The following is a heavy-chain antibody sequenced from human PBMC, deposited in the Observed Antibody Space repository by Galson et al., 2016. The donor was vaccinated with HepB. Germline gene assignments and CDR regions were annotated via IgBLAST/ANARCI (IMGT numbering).Heavy chain of an antibody. J-gene: IGHJ3*01. Sequence: SLRLSCAASGFTFSDYYMNWIRQAPGKGLEWISYISSRSSTIYYADSVEGRFTISRDNAKNSLFLQMNSLRAEDTAVYYCVRGGDTVIGAAFDVWGQGTMVTVSS. CDR1: GFTFSDYY. V-gene: IGHV3-11*04. D-gene: IGHD5-18*01. CDR3: VRGGDTVIGAAFDV. CDR2: ISSRSSTI.